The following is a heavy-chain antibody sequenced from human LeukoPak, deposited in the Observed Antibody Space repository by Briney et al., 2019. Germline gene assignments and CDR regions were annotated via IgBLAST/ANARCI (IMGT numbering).Heavy chain of an antibody. CDR2: IHYSGST. D-gene: IGHD4-11*01. J-gene: IGHJ1*01. Sequence: SETLSLTCTVSGGSISSSRNYWGWSRQPPGKRLEWIGSIHYSGSTYYSPSLKSRVTISVDMSKNQFSLKLTSVTAADTAVYYCARQGSNWYFEYFQHWGQGSLVTVSS. CDR3: ARQGSNWYFEYFQH. V-gene: IGHV4-39*01. CDR1: GGSISSSRNY.